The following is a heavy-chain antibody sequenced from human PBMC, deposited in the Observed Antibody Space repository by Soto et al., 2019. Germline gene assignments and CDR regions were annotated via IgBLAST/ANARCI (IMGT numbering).Heavy chain of an antibody. CDR2: INAGKGNT. Sequence: ASVKVSCKASGYTFTSYAMHWVRQAPGQRLEWIGWINAGKGNTKYSQKFQGRVTITRDTSASTAYMELSSLRSEDTAVYYCARAGYRSGTSCIYFDYCGQGTLVTVSS. J-gene: IGHJ4*02. CDR3: ARAGYRSGTSCIYFDY. V-gene: IGHV1-3*01. CDR1: GYTFTSYA. D-gene: IGHD2-2*01.